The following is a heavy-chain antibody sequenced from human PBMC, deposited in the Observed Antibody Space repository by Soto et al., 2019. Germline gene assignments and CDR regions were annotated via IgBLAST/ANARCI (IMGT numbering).Heavy chain of an antibody. V-gene: IGHV3-48*02. CDR3: ARDRFLYYYDSSGYYTRDAFDI. D-gene: IGHD3-22*01. CDR2: ISSSSSTI. J-gene: IGHJ3*02. Sequence: PGGSLRLSCAASGFSFSSYAMNWVRQAPGKGLEWVSYISSSSSTIYYADSVKGRFTISRDNAKNSLYLQMNSLRDEDTAVYYCARDRFLYYYDSSGYYTRDAFDIWGQGTMVTVSS. CDR1: GFSFSSYA.